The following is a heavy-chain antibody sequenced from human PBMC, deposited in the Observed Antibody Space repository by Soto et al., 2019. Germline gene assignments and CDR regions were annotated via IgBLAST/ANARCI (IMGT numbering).Heavy chain of an antibody. V-gene: IGHV4-59*01. D-gene: IGHD3-3*01. CDR1: GGSISTDY. Sequence: QVQLQESGPGLLKPSETLSLTCTVSGGSISTDYWSWIRQPPGKRLEYIGFIYNGGSPNYNPSLESLVTISPATSKNQVSLKLNSVTAADTAVYYCARGEWFLRGYGMDVWGRGTTVTVS. CDR3: ARGEWFLRGYGMDV. J-gene: IGHJ6*02. CDR2: IYNGGSP.